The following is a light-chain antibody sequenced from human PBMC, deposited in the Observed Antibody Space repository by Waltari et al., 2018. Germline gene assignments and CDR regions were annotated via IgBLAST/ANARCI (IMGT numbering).Light chain of an antibody. CDR1: NIARKR. CDR3: QVWDANTDPGV. V-gene: IGLV3-21*01. J-gene: IGLJ1*01. CDR2: YDS. Sequence: SYVLPQPPSVAAAPGETARATCGGNNIARKRGPWHQQKPGQAPVLVISYDSDRPSGIPERFSGSNSGDTATLTISRVEAGDEADYYCQVWDANTDPGVFGTGTEVTVL.